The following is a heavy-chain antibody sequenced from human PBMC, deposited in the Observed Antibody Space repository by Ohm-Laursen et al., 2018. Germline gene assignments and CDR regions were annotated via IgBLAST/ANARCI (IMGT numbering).Heavy chain of an antibody. CDR1: GGSMSSGGYY. J-gene: IGHJ5*02. CDR2: IYYSGST. Sequence: TLSLTCTVSGGSMSSGGYYWSWIRQHPGKGLEWIGYIYYSGSTYYNASLKSRVTISVDTSKNQFSLKLSSVTAADTAVYFCARGPLHNWLDPWGQGTLVTVSS. CDR3: ARGPLHNWLDP. V-gene: IGHV4-31*03.